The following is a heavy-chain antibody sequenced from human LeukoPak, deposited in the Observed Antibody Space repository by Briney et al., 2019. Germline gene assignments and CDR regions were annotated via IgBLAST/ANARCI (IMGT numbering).Heavy chain of an antibody. CDR2: INTNTGNP. CDR1: GYTFTSYA. Sequence: GASVKVSCKASGYTFTSYAMNWVRQAPGQGLEWMGWINTNTGNPTYAPGFTGRFVFSLDTSVSTACLQISSLKAEDTAVYYCARVPEEGYCSGGRCYTIPGYWGQGTLVTVSS. CDR3: ARVPEEGYCSGGRCYTIPGY. J-gene: IGHJ4*02. D-gene: IGHD2-15*01. V-gene: IGHV7-4-1*02.